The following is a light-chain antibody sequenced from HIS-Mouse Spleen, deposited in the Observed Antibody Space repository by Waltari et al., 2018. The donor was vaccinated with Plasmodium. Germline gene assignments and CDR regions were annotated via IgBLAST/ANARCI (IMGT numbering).Light chain of an antibody. Sequence: QSALTQPPPGAGAPGQVGHIPCTGTNSDVGGYNLVPGYQPTPGKAPQTLIYEFSKRPSWVPVRFSGSKSGNTASLTISGLQAEDEADYYCCSYAGSYTLVFGGGTKLTVL. J-gene: IGLJ2*01. V-gene: IGLV2-11*01. CDR1: NSDVGGYNL. CDR2: EFS. CDR3: CSYAGSYTLV.